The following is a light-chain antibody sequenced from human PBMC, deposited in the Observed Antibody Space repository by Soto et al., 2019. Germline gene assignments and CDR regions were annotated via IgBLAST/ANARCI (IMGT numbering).Light chain of an antibody. Sequence: EIVLTQSPATLSVSPGERATLSCRASQSVYSSVAWYQQRPGQAPRLLIYDASTRATGIPARFSGSGSGTDFTLTISSLEPDDFAVYHWQQRSGWPPPFGPGTKVDIK. V-gene: IGKV3-11*01. CDR2: DAS. CDR1: QSVYSS. J-gene: IGKJ3*01. CDR3: QQRSGWPPP.